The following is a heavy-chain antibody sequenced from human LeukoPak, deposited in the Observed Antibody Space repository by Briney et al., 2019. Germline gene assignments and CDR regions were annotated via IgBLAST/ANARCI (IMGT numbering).Heavy chain of an antibody. CDR1: GYTFTSYG. J-gene: IGHJ3*02. D-gene: IGHD2-15*01. CDR3: ARGISTPDDAFDI. CDR2: ISAYNGNT. V-gene: IGHV1-18*01. Sequence: ASVKVSCKASGYTFTSYGIDWVRQAPGQGLEWMGWISAYNGNTNYAQKLQGRVTMTTDTSTTTAYTELRSLRSDYTAVYYCARGISTPDDAFDIWGQGTMVTVSS.